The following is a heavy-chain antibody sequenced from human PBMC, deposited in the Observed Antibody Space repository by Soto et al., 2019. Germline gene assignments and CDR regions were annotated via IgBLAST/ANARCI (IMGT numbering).Heavy chain of an antibody. CDR2: RYYRGRP. V-gene: IGHV4-59*01. CDR1: GGSISSYY. D-gene: IGHD5-12*01. Sequence: SETLSLTCTVSGGSISSYYRRWIRQPPGKGLEWIGYRYYRGRPNYSPSLKSRVTISVDTSKNQFSLNLSSVTAPDTAVYYCARVSVGDGYKNSAPGYYYGMDVWGQGTTVT. CDR3: ARVSVGDGYKNSAPGYYYGMDV. J-gene: IGHJ6*02.